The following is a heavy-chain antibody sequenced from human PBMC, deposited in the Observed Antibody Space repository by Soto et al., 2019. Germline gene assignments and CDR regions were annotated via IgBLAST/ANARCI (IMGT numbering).Heavy chain of an antibody. CDR2: IRATADYT. Sequence: GSLRLSCAASGFTFTNFAMTWVRHAPGEGLEWVSSIRATADYTYYADSVKGRFTISRDNARNTLFLHMNHLRADDTDVYYCAKSSRQSASAINAFFEPWGLGTLVTVSS. CDR1: GFTFTNFA. CDR3: AKSSRQSASAINAFFEP. D-gene: IGHD5-12*01. V-gene: IGHV3-23*01. J-gene: IGHJ5*02.